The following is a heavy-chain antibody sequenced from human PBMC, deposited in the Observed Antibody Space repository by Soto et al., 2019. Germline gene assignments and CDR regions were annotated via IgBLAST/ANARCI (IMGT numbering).Heavy chain of an antibody. Sequence: PGGSLRLSCAASGFSFGNYGMNWVRQAPGKGLEWVSAISANGANTYYADSVKGRFTISRENARNSLYLQINSLRADDTAVYYCTRTADFTSAFDIWGQGTVVTVSS. J-gene: IGHJ3*02. CDR2: ISANGANT. V-gene: IGHV3-23*01. D-gene: IGHD3-3*01. CDR1: GFSFGNYG. CDR3: TRTADFTSAFDI.